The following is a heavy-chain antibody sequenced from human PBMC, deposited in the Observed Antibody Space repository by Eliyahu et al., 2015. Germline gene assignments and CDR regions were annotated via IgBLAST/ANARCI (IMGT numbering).Heavy chain of an antibody. D-gene: IGHD3-3*01. V-gene: IGHV3-30*02. CDR1: GFTFSXXG. CDR3: AKDLEWWDSWSGYYGPYFDY. J-gene: IGHJ4*02. Sequence: QVQLVESGGGVVQPGGSLRLSCAASGFTFSXXGLPWVRQAPGKGLEWVAFIRYDGSNKYYADSVKGRFTISRDNSKNTLYLQMNSLRAEDTAVYYCAKDLEWWDSWSGYYGPYFDYWGQGTLVTVSS. CDR2: IRYDGSNK.